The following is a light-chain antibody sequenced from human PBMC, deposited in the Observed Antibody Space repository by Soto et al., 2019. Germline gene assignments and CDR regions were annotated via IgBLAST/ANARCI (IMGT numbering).Light chain of an antibody. Sequence: QSVLTQPPSASGTPGQRVTISCSGSSSNIGSNTVNWYQQLPGTAPKLLIYSNNRRPSGVPDRFSGSKSGTSASLAISGLQAGDEADYYCAAWDDSLNGPVFGGGTKLTVL. CDR3: AAWDDSLNGPV. CDR1: SSNIGSNT. CDR2: SNN. J-gene: IGLJ2*01. V-gene: IGLV1-44*01.